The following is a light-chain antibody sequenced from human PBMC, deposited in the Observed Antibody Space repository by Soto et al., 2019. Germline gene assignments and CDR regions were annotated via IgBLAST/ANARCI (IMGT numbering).Light chain of an antibody. J-gene: IGKJ5*01. CDR2: DAS. Sequence: EILWTQSPGTLSLSPGERATLSCRASQSVSSSLAWYQQKPGQAHRLLIYDASNRATGIPARFSGSGSGTDFTLTISSLEPEDFAVYYCQQRSNWPQITFGQGTRVEIK. V-gene: IGKV3-11*01. CDR1: QSVSSS. CDR3: QQRSNWPQIT.